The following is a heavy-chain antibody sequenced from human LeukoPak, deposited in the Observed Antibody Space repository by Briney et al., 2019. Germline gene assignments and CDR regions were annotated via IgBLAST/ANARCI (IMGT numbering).Heavy chain of an antibody. V-gene: IGHV3-23*01. CDR1: GITLSNYG. D-gene: IGHD3-10*01. CDR2: ISDSGGST. CDR3: ARGVDLTMVRGVISYYYYGMDV. Sequence: SGGSLRLSCAVSGITLSNYGMSWVRQAPGKGLEWVAGISDSGGSTNYADSVKGRFTISRDNPKNTLYLQMNSLRAEDTAVYYCARGVDLTMVRGVISYYYYGMDVWGQGTTVTVSS. J-gene: IGHJ6*02.